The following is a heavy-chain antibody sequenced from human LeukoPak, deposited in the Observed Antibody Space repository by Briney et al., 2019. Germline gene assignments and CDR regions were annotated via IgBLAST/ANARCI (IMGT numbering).Heavy chain of an antibody. Sequence: SETRSLTCTVSGGSISSGSYYWSWIRQPAGKGLEWIGRIYTSGSTNYNPSLKSRVTTSVDTSKNQFSLKLSSVTAADTAVYYCARQVGYCTNGVCDLTPYYFDYWGQGTLVTVSS. CDR2: IYTSGST. D-gene: IGHD2-8*01. V-gene: IGHV4-61*02. J-gene: IGHJ4*02. CDR3: ARQVGYCTNGVCDLTPYYFDY. CDR1: GGSISSGSYY.